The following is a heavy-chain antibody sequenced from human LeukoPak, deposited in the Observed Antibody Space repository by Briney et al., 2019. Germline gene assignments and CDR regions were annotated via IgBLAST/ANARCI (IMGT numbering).Heavy chain of an antibody. CDR3: ARLGRNYYYYMDV. J-gene: IGHJ6*03. D-gene: IGHD7-27*01. CDR1: GGSISSYY. Sequence: SETLSLTCTVSGGSISSYYWSWIRQPPGKGLEWIGYIYTSGSTNYNPSLKSRVTISVDTSKNQFSLKLSSVTAADTAVYYCARLGRNYYYYMDVWGKGTTVTVSS. CDR2: IYTSGST. V-gene: IGHV4-4*09.